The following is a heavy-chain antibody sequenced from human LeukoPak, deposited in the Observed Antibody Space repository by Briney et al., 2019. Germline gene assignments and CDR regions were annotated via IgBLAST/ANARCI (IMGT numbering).Heavy chain of an antibody. CDR2: IKSDGSST. CDR1: GFTFSSNW. Sequence: GGSLRLSCAASGFTFSSNWMHWVRQAPGKGLVWVSRIKSDGSSTSYADSVKGRFTISRDNAKNTLYLQMNSLRAEDTAVYYCARGPYGDYVDYWGQGTLVTVTS. J-gene: IGHJ4*02. CDR3: ARGPYGDYVDY. D-gene: IGHD4-17*01. V-gene: IGHV3-74*01.